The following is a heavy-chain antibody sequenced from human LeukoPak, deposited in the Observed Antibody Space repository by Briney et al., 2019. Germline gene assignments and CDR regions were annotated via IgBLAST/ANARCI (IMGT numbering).Heavy chain of an antibody. CDR2: ISGSGGST. CDR1: GFTFSSYA. CDR3: ANMGYCTNGVYFDY. V-gene: IGHV3-23*01. D-gene: IGHD2-8*01. Sequence: GGSLRLSWAASGFTFSSYAMSWVRQAPGKGLEWVSAISGSGGSTYYADSVKGRFTISRDNSKNTLYLQMNSLRAEDTAVYYCANMGYCTNGVYFDYWGQGTLVTVSS. J-gene: IGHJ4*02.